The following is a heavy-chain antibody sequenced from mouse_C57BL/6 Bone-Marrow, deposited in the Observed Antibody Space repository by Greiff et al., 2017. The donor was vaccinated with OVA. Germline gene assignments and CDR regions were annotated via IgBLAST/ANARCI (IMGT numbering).Heavy chain of an antibody. CDR3: FYYGYFDYGD. D-gene: IGHD2-3*01. V-gene: IGHV14-3*01. J-gene: IGHJ4*01. CDR2: IDPANGNT. Sequence: EVQLQQSVAELVRPGASVKLSCTASGFTFRNSYMHWVQPRPEQGLEWIGRIDPANGNTKYAPNFPGKAPIPADTSSNTAYLHLSSLTSEDTAVYYSFYYGYFDYGDWGQATTVT. CDR1: GFTFRNSY.